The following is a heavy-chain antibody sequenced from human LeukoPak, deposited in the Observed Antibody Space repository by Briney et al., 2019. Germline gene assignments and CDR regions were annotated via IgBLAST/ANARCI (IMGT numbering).Heavy chain of an antibody. V-gene: IGHV4-61*02. D-gene: IGHD6-13*01. CDR1: GGSISSGSYY. J-gene: IGHJ4*02. CDR3: ARGQQLEGYYFDY. Sequence: SETLSLTCTVSGGSISSGSYYRSWIRQPAGKGLEWIGRIYTSGSTNYNPSLKSRVTISVDTSKNQFSLKLSSVTAADTAVYYCARGQQLEGYYFDYWGQGTLVTVSS. CDR2: IYTSGST.